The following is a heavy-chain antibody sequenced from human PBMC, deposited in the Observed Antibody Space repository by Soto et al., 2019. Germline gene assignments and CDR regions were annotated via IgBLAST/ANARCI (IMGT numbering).Heavy chain of an antibody. D-gene: IGHD3-10*01. Sequence: GASVKVSCKASGYTFTSYGISWVRQAPGQGLEWMGWISAYKGNTNYAQKLQGRVTMTTDTSTSTAYMELRSLRSDDTAVYYCARDILLWFGESDAFDIWGQGTMVTVSS. V-gene: IGHV1-18*01. CDR1: GYTFTSYG. J-gene: IGHJ3*02. CDR2: ISAYKGNT. CDR3: ARDILLWFGESDAFDI.